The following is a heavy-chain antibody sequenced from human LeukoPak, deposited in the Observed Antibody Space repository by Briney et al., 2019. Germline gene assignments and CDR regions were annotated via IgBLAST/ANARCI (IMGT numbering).Heavy chain of an antibody. V-gene: IGHV3-7*01. Sequence: GGSLRLSCAASGFTFSGLLMSWVRQIPGKGLEWVANIKQDGSEKYYADALRGRFTISRDNTKNSLSLQMHSLIVEDTAVYYCARAGRNWNSVYWGQGTLVTVSS. J-gene: IGHJ4*02. D-gene: IGHD1-1*01. CDR3: ARAGRNWNSVY. CDR1: GFTFSGLL. CDR2: IKQDGSEK.